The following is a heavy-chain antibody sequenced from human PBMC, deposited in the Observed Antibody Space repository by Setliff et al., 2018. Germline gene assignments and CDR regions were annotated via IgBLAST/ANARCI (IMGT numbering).Heavy chain of an antibody. CDR2: INHSGST. V-gene: IGHV4-34*01. CDR1: GGTFSSYY. CDR3: ARGRNVAARVLDT. Sequence: NPSETLSLTCASSGGTFSSYYWTWSRQPPGKGLEWVGEINHSGSTDYNPSLKSRVTISVDTSKNQFSLNLNSVTAAGTAVYYCARGRNVAARVLDTWGQGALVTVSS. J-gene: IGHJ5*02. D-gene: IGHD6-6*01.